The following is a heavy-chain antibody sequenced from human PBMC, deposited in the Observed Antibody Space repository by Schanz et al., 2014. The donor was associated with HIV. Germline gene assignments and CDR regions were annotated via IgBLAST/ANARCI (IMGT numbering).Heavy chain of an antibody. J-gene: IGHJ4*02. CDR3: AKPEYDSSGNSQSHFDY. CDR2: ISGSGDRT. CDR1: GFTFSSYA. Sequence: EVQLLESGGGLVQPGGSLRLSCAASGFTFSSYAMTWVRQAPGKGLQWVSTISGSGDRTYYADSENGRFTISRDNSKNTLYLQMTTLRTEDTAVYYCAKPEYDSSGNSQSHFDYWGQGTLVTVSS. D-gene: IGHD3-22*01. V-gene: IGHV3-23*01.